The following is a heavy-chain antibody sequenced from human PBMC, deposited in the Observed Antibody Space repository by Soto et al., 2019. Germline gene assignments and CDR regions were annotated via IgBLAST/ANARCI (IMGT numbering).Heavy chain of an antibody. Sequence: ASETLSLTCAVYGGSFSGYYWSWIRQPPGKGLEWIGEINHSGSTNYNPSLKSRVTISVDTSKNQFSLKLSSVTAADTAVYYCARGYRYCTNGVCQYYYYYGMDVWGQGTTVTVSS. J-gene: IGHJ6*02. CDR1: GGSFSGYY. CDR2: INHSGST. V-gene: IGHV4-34*01. CDR3: ARGYRYCTNGVCQYYYYYGMDV. D-gene: IGHD2-8*01.